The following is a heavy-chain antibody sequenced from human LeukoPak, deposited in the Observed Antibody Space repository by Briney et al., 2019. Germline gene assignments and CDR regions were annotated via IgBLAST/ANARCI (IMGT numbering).Heavy chain of an antibody. D-gene: IGHD3-3*01. V-gene: IGHV3-23*01. CDR1: GFTFSSYA. J-gene: IGHJ5*02. CDR2: ISGSGGST. Sequence: GGSLRLSCAASGFTFSSYAMSWVRPAPGKGLEWVSAISGSGGSTYYADSVKGRFTISRDNSKNTLYLQMNSLRAEDTAVYYCAKGGYDFWSGYVNWFDPWGQGTLVTVSS. CDR3: AKGGYDFWSGYVNWFDP.